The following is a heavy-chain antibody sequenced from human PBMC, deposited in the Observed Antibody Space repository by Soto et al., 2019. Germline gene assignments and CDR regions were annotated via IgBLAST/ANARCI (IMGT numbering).Heavy chain of an antibody. CDR1: EYSFTSFY. Sequence: ASVKVSCKTSEYSFTSFYIHWVRQAPGQGLKWMGVVNPGGITTGFAQKFQGRVTVTRDTSTSTVYMELSSLTSEDTAVYYCAREGYTYAFDYWGQGTLVTVSS. CDR2: VNPGGITT. J-gene: IGHJ4*02. CDR3: AREGYTYAFDY. D-gene: IGHD5-18*01. V-gene: IGHV1-46*03.